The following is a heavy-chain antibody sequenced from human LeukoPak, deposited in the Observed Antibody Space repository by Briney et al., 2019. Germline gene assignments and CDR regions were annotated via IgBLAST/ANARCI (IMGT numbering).Heavy chain of an antibody. CDR3: ARSRDVVVPAALPYYYYYYGMDV. CDR2: IIPIFGTA. J-gene: IGHJ6*04. V-gene: IGHV1-69*13. CDR1: GGTFSSYA. D-gene: IGHD2-2*01. Sequence: GASVKVSCKASGGTFSSYAISWVRQAPGQGLEWMGGIIPIFGTANYAQKFQGRVTITADESTSTAHMELSSLRSEDTAVYYCARSRDVVVPAALPYYYYYYGMDVWGKGTTVTVSS.